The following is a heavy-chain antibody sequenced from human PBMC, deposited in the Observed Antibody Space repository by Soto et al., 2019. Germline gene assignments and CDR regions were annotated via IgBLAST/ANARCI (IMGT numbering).Heavy chain of an antibody. CDR1: GGSISSSSYY. Sequence: SETLSLTCTVSGGSISSSSYYWGWIRQPPGKGLEWIGSIYYSGSTYYNPSLKSRVTISVDTSKNQFSLKLSSVTAADTAVYYCARLGYSYGIDYWGQGTLVTVS. CDR2: IYYSGST. J-gene: IGHJ4*02. V-gene: IGHV4-39*01. D-gene: IGHD5-18*01. CDR3: ARLGYSYGIDY.